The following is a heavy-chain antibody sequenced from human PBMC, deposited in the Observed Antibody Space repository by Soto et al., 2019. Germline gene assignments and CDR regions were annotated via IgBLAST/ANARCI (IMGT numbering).Heavy chain of an antibody. CDR1: GFTFSSYS. V-gene: IGHV3-48*01. D-gene: IGHD2-15*01. Sequence: PGGSLRLSCAASGFTFSSYSMNWVRQAPGKGLEWVSYISSSSSTIYYADSVKGRFTISRDNAKNSLYLQMNSLRAEDTAVYYCARSGYCSGGSCHDAFDIWGQGTMVTVSS. CDR2: ISSSSSTI. CDR3: ARSGYCSGGSCHDAFDI. J-gene: IGHJ3*02.